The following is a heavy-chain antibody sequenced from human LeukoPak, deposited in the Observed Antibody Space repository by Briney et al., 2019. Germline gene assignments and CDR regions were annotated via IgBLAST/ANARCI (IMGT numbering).Heavy chain of an antibody. CDR2: MSIDGNTK. CDR1: GFIFTDYP. Sequence: GGSLRLSCAASGFIFTDYPIHWVRQTPDKGLECVALMSIDGNTKYYVNSVRGRFTVSRDNSKNTVYLQMSSLRVEDTAVYYCVRDPILGFPDYFDSWGQGTLVIVSS. CDR3: VRDPILGFPDYFDS. D-gene: IGHD3-3*01. J-gene: IGHJ4*02. V-gene: IGHV3-30-3*01.